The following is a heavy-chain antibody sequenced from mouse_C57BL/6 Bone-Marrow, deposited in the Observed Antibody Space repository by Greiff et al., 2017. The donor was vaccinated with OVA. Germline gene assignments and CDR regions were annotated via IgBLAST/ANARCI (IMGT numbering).Heavy chain of an antibody. CDR3: ASDKGMITTPYYFDY. CDR2: ISDGGSYT. J-gene: IGHJ2*01. D-gene: IGHD2-4*01. Sequence: EVKLVESGGGLVKPGGSLKLSCAASGFTFSSYAMSWVRQTPEKRLGWVATISDGGSYTYYPDNVKGRFTISRDNAKNNLYLQMSHLKSEDTAMYYCASDKGMITTPYYFDYWGQGTTLTVSS. V-gene: IGHV5-4*03. CDR1: GFTFSSYA.